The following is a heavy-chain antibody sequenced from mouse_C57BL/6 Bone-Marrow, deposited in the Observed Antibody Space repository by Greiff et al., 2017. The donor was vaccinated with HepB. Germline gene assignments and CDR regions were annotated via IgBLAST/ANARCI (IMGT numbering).Heavy chain of an antibody. D-gene: IGHD4-1*01. V-gene: IGHV2-4*01. Sequence: VKLVESGPGLVQPSQSLSITCTVSGFSLTSYGVHWVRQSPGKGLEWLGVIWSGGSTDYNAAFISRLSISKDNSKSQVFFKMNSLQADDTAIYYCAKGGLGPFAYWGQGTLVTVSA. CDR1: GFSLTSYG. CDR2: IWSGGST. J-gene: IGHJ3*01. CDR3: AKGGLGPFAY.